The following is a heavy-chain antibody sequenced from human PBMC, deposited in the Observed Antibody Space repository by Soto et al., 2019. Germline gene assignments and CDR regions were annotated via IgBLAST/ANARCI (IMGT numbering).Heavy chain of an antibody. CDR2: IYYSGST. Sequence: SETLSLTCAVSGDSISSSSYYWGWIRQPPGKGLEWIGSIYYSGSTYYNPSLKSRVTISVDTSKNQFSLKLSSVTAADTAVFYCARTKGQWLDYTFDIWGQGTMVTVSS. CDR1: GDSISSSSYY. CDR3: ARTKGQWLDYTFDI. D-gene: IGHD6-19*01. V-gene: IGHV4-39*07. J-gene: IGHJ3*02.